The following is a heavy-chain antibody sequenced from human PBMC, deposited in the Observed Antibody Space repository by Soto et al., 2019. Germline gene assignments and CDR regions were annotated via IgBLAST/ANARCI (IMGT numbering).Heavy chain of an antibody. V-gene: IGHV2-5*02. CDR3: AHSPARRDGYNADFDY. CDR2: IYWDDDK. CDR1: GFSLSTRGGG. J-gene: IGHJ4*02. D-gene: IGHD5-12*01. Sequence: QITWKGSGPTLLKPTQTLTQTCTFAGFSLSTRGGGVGWIRQPPGKALEWLAIIYWDDDKRYSPSLKSRLTITKDTSKNQVVLTMTNMDPVDTATYYCAHSPARRDGYNADFDYWGQGTLVTVSS.